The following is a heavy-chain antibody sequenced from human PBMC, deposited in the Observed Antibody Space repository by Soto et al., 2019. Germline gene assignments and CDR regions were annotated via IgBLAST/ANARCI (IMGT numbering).Heavy chain of an antibody. J-gene: IGHJ5*01. D-gene: IGHD6-19*01. Sequence: QVQLVESGGGVVQPGRSLRLSCAASGFSFSTTGMHWVRQAPGKGLEWVAMISHDGGAVHFADSVKGRFTISRDDSTNTLYLQMYSLRPEDTAVYYCAKDLYSSDWFNFFDSWGQGSLVTIAS. CDR3: AKDLYSSDWFNFFDS. CDR2: ISHDGGAV. CDR1: GFSFSTTG. V-gene: IGHV3-30*18.